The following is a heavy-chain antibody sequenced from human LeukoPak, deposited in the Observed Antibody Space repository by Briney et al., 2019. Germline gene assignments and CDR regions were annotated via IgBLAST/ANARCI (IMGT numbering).Heavy chain of an antibody. V-gene: IGHV3-74*01. CDR2: INSDGSST. CDR3: ARVVVVIAMPYAFDI. CDR1: GFTFSTSW. Sequence: GGSLRLSCAASGFTFSTSWMHWVRQAPGKGLVWVSRINSDGSSTSHADSVKGRFTISRDNAKNTLYLQMNSLRAEDTAVYYCARVVVVIAMPYAFDIWGQGTMVTVSS. J-gene: IGHJ3*02. D-gene: IGHD2-21*01.